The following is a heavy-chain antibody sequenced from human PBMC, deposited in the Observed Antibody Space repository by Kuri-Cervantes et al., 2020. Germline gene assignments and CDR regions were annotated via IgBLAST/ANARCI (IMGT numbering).Heavy chain of an antibody. Sequence: SETLSLTCTVSGGSISSYYWSWIRQPPGKGLEWIGEINHSGSTNYNPSLKSRVTISVDTSKNQFSLKLSSVTAADTAVYYCAREGTIAAAGKGLDYWGQGTLVTVSS. CDR2: INHSGST. V-gene: IGHV4-34*01. D-gene: IGHD6-13*01. J-gene: IGHJ4*02. CDR1: GGSISSYY. CDR3: AREGTIAAAGKGLDY.